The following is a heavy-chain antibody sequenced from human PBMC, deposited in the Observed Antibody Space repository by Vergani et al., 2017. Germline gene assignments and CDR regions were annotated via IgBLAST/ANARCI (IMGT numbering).Heavy chain of an antibody. Sequence: QVQLVQSGAEVKKPGSSVKVSCKASGGTFSSYAISWVRQAPGQGLEWMGGIIPIFGTANYAQKFQGRVTITADESTSTAYMELSSLRSEDTAVYYCARVKKGVDTGVPNESENWFDPWGQGTLVTVSS. CDR1: GGTFSSYA. CDR2: IIPIFGTA. J-gene: IGHJ5*02. V-gene: IGHV1-69*01. CDR3: ARVKKGVDTGVPNESENWFDP. D-gene: IGHD5-18*01.